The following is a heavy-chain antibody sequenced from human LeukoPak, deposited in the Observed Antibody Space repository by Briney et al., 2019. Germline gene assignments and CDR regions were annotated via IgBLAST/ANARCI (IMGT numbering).Heavy chain of an antibody. V-gene: IGHV3-7*01. D-gene: IGHD5-12*01. CDR3: VRDGGVSGYDLLDY. Sequence: GGSLRLSCAASGFTFSNYWMTWVRQAPGKGLEWVAHINQDGSEEHYMDSVKARFTISRDNAKNSLSLQMNSLRAEDSAVYYCVRDGGVSGYDLLDYWGQGTLVTVSS. CDR2: INQDGSEE. CDR1: GFTFSNYW. J-gene: IGHJ4*02.